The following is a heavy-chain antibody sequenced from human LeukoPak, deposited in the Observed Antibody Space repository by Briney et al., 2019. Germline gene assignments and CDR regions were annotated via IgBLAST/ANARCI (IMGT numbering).Heavy chain of an antibody. Sequence: SETLSLTCTVSGGSISTGSYYWSWIRQPAGKGLEWIGRIYTSGSTNYNPSLKSRVTISLDTSKNQFSLKLTSVTAADTAVYYCVRGEGVSWIQRPFDNWGPGTLVTVSS. J-gene: IGHJ4*02. D-gene: IGHD5-18*01. CDR1: GGSISTGSYY. CDR3: VRGEGVSWIQRPFDN. CDR2: IYTSGST. V-gene: IGHV4-61*02.